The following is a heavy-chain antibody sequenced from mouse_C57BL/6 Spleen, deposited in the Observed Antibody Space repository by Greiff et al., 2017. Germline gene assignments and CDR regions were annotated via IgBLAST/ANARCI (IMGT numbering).Heavy chain of an antibody. V-gene: IGHV1-53*01. CDR3: ARCYYGTLLNFVC. CDR2: INPSNGGT. Sequence: VQLQQPGTELVKPGASVKLSCKASGYTFTSYWMHWVKQRPGQGLEWIGNINPSNGGTNYNEKFKSKATLTVDKSSSTAYMQLSSLTSEDSAVYSCARCYYGTLLNFVCWGTGTTVTVAS. D-gene: IGHD1-1*01. J-gene: IGHJ1*03. CDR1: GYTFTSYW.